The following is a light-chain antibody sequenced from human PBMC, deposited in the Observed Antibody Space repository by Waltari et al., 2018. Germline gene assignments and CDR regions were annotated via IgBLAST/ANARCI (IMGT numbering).Light chain of an antibody. V-gene: IGLV1-47*01. CDR1: NSNIDRNF. Sequence: QSVLTQPPSVSGTSGQTITIPCSGSNSNIDRNFVYWYQQLPVAPPRLLIYRNDQRPSGIPDRFSGSKSGTSASLAISGLRSDDEGDYFCSTWNNDLGGFVLFGEGTRLTVL. CDR3: STWNNDLGGFVL. J-gene: IGLJ2*01. CDR2: RND.